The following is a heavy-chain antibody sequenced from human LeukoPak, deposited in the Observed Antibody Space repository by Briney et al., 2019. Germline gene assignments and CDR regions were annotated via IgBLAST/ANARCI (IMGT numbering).Heavy chain of an antibody. CDR1: GFSFSTYS. D-gene: IGHD3-22*01. Sequence: GGSLRLSCAASGFSFSTYSMSWVRQAPGKGLEWVSAITRSSSSIYYADSVKGRFTISRDNAKKSVYLQMNSLRAEDTAVYYCVRELYFSDSSGLWGPGTMVTVSS. CDR3: VRELYFSDSSGL. V-gene: IGHV3-21*03. J-gene: IGHJ3*01. CDR2: ITRSSSSI.